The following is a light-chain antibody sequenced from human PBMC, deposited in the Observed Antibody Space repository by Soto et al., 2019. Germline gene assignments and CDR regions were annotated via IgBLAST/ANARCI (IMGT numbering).Light chain of an antibody. V-gene: IGLV2-14*01. CDR1: SSDVGGYNY. CDR2: EVS. Sequence: QSVLTHPSSVSGSPGQSITISFTGTSSDVGGYNYVSWYQQHPGKAPKLMIYEVSNRPSGVSNRFSGSKSGNTASLTISGLQAEDEADYYCSSYTSSSTYVFGTGTKVT. J-gene: IGLJ1*01. CDR3: SSYTSSSTYV.